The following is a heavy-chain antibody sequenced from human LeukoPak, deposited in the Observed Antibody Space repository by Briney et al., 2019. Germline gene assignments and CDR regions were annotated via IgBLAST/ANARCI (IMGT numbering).Heavy chain of an antibody. Sequence: GGSLRLSCAASGFTVSSNYMSWVRQAPGKGLEWVSVIYSGGSTYCADSVKGRFTISRDNSKNTLYLQMNSLRAEDTAVYYCASAERTVTTLLDYWGQGTLVTVSS. CDR1: GFTVSSNY. J-gene: IGHJ4*02. V-gene: IGHV3-53*01. CDR2: IYSGGST. D-gene: IGHD4-17*01. CDR3: ASAERTVTTLLDY.